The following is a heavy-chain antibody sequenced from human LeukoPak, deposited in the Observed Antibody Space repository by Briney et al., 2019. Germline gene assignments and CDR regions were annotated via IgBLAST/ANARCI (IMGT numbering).Heavy chain of an antibody. Sequence: SETLSLTCTVSGGSISSSSYYWGWIRQPPGKGLEWIGSIYYSGSTYYNPSLKSRVTISVGTSKNQFSLKLSSVTAADTAVYYCARLGTGTNCFDYWGQGTLVTVSS. CDR1: GGSISSSSYY. J-gene: IGHJ4*02. CDR2: IYYSGST. CDR3: ARLGTGTNCFDY. D-gene: IGHD1/OR15-1a*01. V-gene: IGHV4-39*01.